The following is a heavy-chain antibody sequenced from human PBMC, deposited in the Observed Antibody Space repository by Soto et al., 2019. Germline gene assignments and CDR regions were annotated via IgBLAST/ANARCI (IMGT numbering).Heavy chain of an antibody. J-gene: IGHJ4*02. CDR2: MNPNSGNT. D-gene: IGHD3-10*01. CDR3: ARGSRAMVRGVITYYFDY. CDR1: GYTFTSYD. Sequence: ASVKVSCKASGYTFTSYDINWVRQATGQGLEWMGWMNPNSGNTGYAQKFQGRVTMTRNTSISTAYMELSSLRSEDTAVYYCARGSRAMVRGVITYYFDYWGQGTLVTVSS. V-gene: IGHV1-8*01.